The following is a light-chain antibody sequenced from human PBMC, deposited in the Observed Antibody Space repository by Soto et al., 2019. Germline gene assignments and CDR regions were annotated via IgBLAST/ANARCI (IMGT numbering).Light chain of an antibody. Sequence: DIQLTQSPSFLSASVGDRVTISCRASQGISDYLAWYQQKPGKAPKLLIYGASTLQSGVPSRFSGSASGTEFTLTISSLQPEDFATYFCQQFNAYPLTVGGGTKLEIQ. V-gene: IGKV1-9*01. J-gene: IGKJ4*01. CDR2: GAS. CDR1: QGISDY. CDR3: QQFNAYPLT.